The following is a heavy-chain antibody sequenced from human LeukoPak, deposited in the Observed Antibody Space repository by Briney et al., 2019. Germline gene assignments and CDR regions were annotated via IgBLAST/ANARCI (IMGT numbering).Heavy chain of an antibody. J-gene: IGHJ3*02. CDR3: ARDQTFGARNDAFDI. CDR2: ISAYNGNT. V-gene: IGHV1-18*01. D-gene: IGHD3-10*01. CDR1: GYTFTSYG. Sequence: GASVKVSCKASGYTFTSYGISWVRQAPGQGLEWMGWISAYNGNTNYAQKLQGRVTMTTDTSTSTAYMELSSLRSEDTAVYYCARDQTFGARNDAFDIWGQGTMVTVSS.